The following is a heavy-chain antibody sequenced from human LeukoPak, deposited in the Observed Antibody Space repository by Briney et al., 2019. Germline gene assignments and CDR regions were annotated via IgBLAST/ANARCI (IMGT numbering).Heavy chain of an antibody. V-gene: IGHV3-30-3*01. CDR3: ARGMSGYYGMDV. CDR2: ISYDGSNK. J-gene: IGHJ6*02. CDR1: GFTFSNYA. Sequence: GGSLRLSCAAPGFTFSNYAMHWVRQAPGKGLEWVAVISYDGSNKYYADSVKGRFTISRDNSKNTLYLQMNSLRAEDTAVYYCARGMSGYYGMDVWGQGTTVTVSS.